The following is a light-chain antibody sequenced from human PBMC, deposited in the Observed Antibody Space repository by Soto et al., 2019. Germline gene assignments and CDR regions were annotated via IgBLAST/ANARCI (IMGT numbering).Light chain of an antibody. CDR1: QGIKND. J-gene: IGKJ1*01. V-gene: IGKV1-6*01. Sequence: AIQMTQSPSSLFASVGDRVTLTCRASQGIKNDLGCYQQKPGKDPNLLIYATSSLHIGVPSRFTDSGSGTDFTLTISSLQPEDFATYYFLQDYDSIRTFSQGTKVEIK. CDR2: ATS. CDR3: LQDYDSIRT.